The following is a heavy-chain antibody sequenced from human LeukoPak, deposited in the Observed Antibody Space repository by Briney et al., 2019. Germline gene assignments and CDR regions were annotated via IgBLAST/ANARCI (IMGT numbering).Heavy chain of an antibody. Sequence: PGGSLRLSCAASGFTFSSYAMSWVRQAPGKGLEWVSAISGSGGSTYYADSVKGRFTISRDNSKNTLFLQMNSLRAEDTAIYYCVRVKGGWLGEKTHDYLGQGTLVTVSP. CDR1: GFTFSSYA. D-gene: IGHD5-24*01. CDR2: ISGSGGST. CDR3: VRVKGGWLGEKTHDY. V-gene: IGHV3-23*01. J-gene: IGHJ4*02.